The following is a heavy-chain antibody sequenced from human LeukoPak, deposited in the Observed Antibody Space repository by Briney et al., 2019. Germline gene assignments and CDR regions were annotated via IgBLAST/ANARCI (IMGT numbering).Heavy chain of an antibody. CDR2: MYYSGST. CDR3: ARGHYIWGTYRQYFDY. V-gene: IGHV4-61*08. Sequence: SQTLSLTCTVSGGSISSGDYYWSWIRQPPGKGLEWVGYMYYSGSTSYNPSLMSRVTISVDTSKYQFSLKLSSVTAADTAVYYCARGHYIWGTYRQYFDYWGQGTLVTVSS. CDR1: GGSISSGDYY. J-gene: IGHJ4*02. D-gene: IGHD3-16*02.